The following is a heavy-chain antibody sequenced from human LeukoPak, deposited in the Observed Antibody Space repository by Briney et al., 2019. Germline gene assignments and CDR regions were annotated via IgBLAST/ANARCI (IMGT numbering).Heavy chain of an antibody. CDR3: ARSAFLATAPGLYYFDY. CDR1: GGSVSSGTYF. V-gene: IGHV4-61*01. J-gene: IGHJ4*02. D-gene: IGHD6-13*01. Sequence: SETLSLTCTVSGGSVSSGTYFWSWIRRPPGRGLEWIGYISYSGSTNYNPSLKGRVTMSVATSKNQFSLHLSSVTAADTAVYYCARSAFLATAPGLYYFDYWGQGTLVAVSS. CDR2: ISYSGST.